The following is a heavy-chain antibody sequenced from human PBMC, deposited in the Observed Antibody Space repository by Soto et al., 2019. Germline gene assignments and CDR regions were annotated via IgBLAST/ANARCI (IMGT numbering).Heavy chain of an antibody. J-gene: IGHJ5*02. CDR2: TSGSGGST. CDR1: GFTFSSYA. CDR3: AKIAYYDFLTGSRKYTWFDL. V-gene: IGHV3-23*01. D-gene: IGHD3-9*01. Sequence: QPGGSPRLSCAASGFTFSSYAMSWVRQAPGKGLEWVSATSGSGGSTYYADSVKGRFTISRDNSKNTLYLQMNSLRAEDTAIYYCAKIAYYDFLTGSRKYTWFDLWGQGTLVIVSS.